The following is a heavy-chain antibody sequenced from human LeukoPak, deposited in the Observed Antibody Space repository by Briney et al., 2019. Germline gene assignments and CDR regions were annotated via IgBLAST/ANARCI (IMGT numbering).Heavy chain of an antibody. CDR3: ARVNSNYYDSSGYAPTFDY. J-gene: IGHJ4*02. V-gene: IGHV4-30-4*01. CDR1: GGSISSGDYY. D-gene: IGHD3-22*01. CDR2: IYYSGST. Sequence: SETLSLTCTVSGGSISSGDYYWSWIRQPPGKGLEWIGYIYYSGSTYYNPSLKSRVTISVDTSKNQFSLKLSSVTAADTAVYYCARVNSNYYDSSGYAPTFDYWGQGTLVTVSS.